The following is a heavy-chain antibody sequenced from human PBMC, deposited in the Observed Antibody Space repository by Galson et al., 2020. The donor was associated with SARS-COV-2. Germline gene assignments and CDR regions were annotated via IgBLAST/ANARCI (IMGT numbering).Heavy chain of an antibody. CDR2: IWYDGSNK. Sequence: GGSLRLSCAASGFTFSSYGMHWVRQAPGKGLEWVAVIWYDGSNKYYADSVKGRFTISRDNSKNTLYLQMNSLRAEDKAVYYCAKDSMYYDILTCYLAPKQSEYYYYYYGMDVWGQGTTVTVSS. D-gene: IGHD3-9*01. J-gene: IGHJ6*02. CDR1: GFTFSSYG. V-gene: IGHV3-33*06. CDR3: AKDSMYYDILTCYLAPKQSEYYYYYYGMDV.